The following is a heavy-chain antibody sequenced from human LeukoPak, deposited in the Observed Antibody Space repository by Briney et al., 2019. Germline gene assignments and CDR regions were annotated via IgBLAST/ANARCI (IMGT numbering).Heavy chain of an antibody. Sequence: PGGSLRLSCAASGFTFSSYAMTWVRQAPGKGLECVSTITSSGDGTYYADSVKGRFTISRDNPKNTLYLQMNSLRAEDTAVYYCAKDYDSSGYDFPFDYWGQGTLVTVSS. CDR2: ITSSGDGT. J-gene: IGHJ4*02. D-gene: IGHD3-22*01. CDR1: GFTFSSYA. V-gene: IGHV3-23*01. CDR3: AKDYDSSGYDFPFDY.